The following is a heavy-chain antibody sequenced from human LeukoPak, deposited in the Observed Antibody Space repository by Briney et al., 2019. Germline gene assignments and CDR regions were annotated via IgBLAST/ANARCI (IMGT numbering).Heavy chain of an antibody. J-gene: IGHJ4*02. CDR3: ARPPVVGAPRFIFDY. V-gene: IGHV3-33*01. CDR1: GFTFSSYG. D-gene: IGHD3-22*01. CDR2: IWYDGSNK. Sequence: GRSLRLSCAASGFTFSSYGTHWVRQAPGKGLEWVAVIWYDGSNKYYADSVKGRFAISRDNSKNTLYLQMNSLRAEDTAVYYCARPPVVGAPRFIFDYWGQGTLVTVSS.